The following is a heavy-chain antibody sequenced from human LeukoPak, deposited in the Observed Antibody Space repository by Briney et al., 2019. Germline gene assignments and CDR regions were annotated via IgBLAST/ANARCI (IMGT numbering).Heavy chain of an antibody. CDR3: AKTERWPYYFDY. CDR1: GFTVSSNY. J-gene: IGHJ4*02. V-gene: IGHV3-53*01. Sequence: GSLRLSCAASGFTVSSNYMSWVRQAPGKGLEWVSVIYSGGSTYYADSVKGRFTISRDNSKNTLYLQMNSLRAEDTAVYYCAKTERWPYYFDYWGQGTLVTVSS. CDR2: IYSGGST. D-gene: IGHD4-23*01.